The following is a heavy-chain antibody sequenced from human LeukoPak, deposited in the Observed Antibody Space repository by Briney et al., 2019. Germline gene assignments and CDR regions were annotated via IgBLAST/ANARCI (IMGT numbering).Heavy chain of an antibody. CDR3: ARGPSITMVRGGQWYYYMDV. V-gene: IGHV1-46*01. CDR1: GYTFTSYY. Sequence: ASVKVSCKASGYTFTSYYIHWVRQAPGQGLEWMGLINPSGGSTNYAQKFQGRVAMTRDTTTSTVYMELSSLRSEDTAVYYCARGPSITMVRGGQWYYYMDVWGKGTTVTISS. D-gene: IGHD3-10*01. CDR2: INPSGGST. J-gene: IGHJ6*03.